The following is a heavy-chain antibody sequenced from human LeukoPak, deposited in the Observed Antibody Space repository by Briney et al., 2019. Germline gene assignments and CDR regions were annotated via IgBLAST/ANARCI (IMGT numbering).Heavy chain of an antibody. V-gene: IGHV3-23*01. CDR1: GFTFSSYA. Sequence: GGSLRLSCAASGFTFSSYAMSWVRQAPGKGLEWVSAISGSGGTTYYADSVKGRFTISRDDSKNTAYLQMDSLKDEDTAVYYCTGNYHGSGSYADFDYWGQGTLVTVSS. D-gene: IGHD3-10*01. CDR3: TGNYHGSGSYADFDY. CDR2: ISGSGGTT. J-gene: IGHJ4*02.